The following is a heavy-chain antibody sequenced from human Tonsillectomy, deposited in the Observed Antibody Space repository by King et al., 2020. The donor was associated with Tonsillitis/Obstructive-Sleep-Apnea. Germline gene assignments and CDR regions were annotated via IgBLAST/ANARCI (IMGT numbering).Heavy chain of an antibody. V-gene: IGHV3-15*01. D-gene: IGHD3-3*01. CDR2: IKSRADGGTT. CDR3: CLVCGVEGWLH. J-gene: IGHJ4*02. Sequence: VQLVESGGGVVKPGGSLRLSCAASRFSFTNAWMTWVRQAPGKGLEWVGRIKSRADGGTTDYAAPVKGRYTVSSDDSKNTLYLLIDSLKTEDTGVYFCCLVCGVEGWLHWGQGTRVTVS. CDR1: RFSFTNAW.